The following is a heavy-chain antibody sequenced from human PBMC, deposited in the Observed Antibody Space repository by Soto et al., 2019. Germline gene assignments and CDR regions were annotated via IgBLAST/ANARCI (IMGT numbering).Heavy chain of an antibody. V-gene: IGHV4-31*03. Sequence: SETLSLTCTVSGGSISSGGYYWSWIRQHPGKGLEWIGYIYYSGSTYYNPSLKSRVTISVDTSKNQFSLKLSSVTAADTAVYYCARGHWSGYFFSPQAARYSSYYMDVCGTGTTLTVSS. CDR2: IYYSGST. D-gene: IGHD3-3*01. J-gene: IGHJ6*03. CDR3: ARGHWSGYFFSPQAARYSSYYMDV. CDR1: GGSISSGGYY.